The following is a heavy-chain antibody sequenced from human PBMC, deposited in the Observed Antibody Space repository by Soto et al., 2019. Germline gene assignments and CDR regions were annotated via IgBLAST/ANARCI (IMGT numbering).Heavy chain of an antibody. D-gene: IGHD4-17*01. CDR2: IHGSGGST. CDR3: ATGKDQATVTTFDY. V-gene: IGHV3-23*01. J-gene: IGHJ4*02. CDR1: GFTFSSYA. Sequence: PGGSLRLSCAASGFTFSSYAMNWVRQAPGKGLEWVSVIHGSGGSTYYADSVKGRFTISRDNSKNTVDLQMNSLRAEDTAVYYCATGKDQATVTTFDYWGQGTLVTVSS.